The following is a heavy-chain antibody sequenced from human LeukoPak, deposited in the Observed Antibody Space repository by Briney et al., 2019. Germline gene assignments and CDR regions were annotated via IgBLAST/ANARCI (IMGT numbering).Heavy chain of an antibody. V-gene: IGHV4-39*01. D-gene: IGHD3-10*01. CDR1: GGSISSSSHY. CDR3: ARLPMYYYGSGSYARGAFDY. J-gene: IGHJ4*02. Sequence: PSETLSLTCSVSGGSISSSSHYWGWLRQPPGQGLEWIGSIYYSGNTYYNPSLKSRVTLSLDTSKNQFALKLSSVTAADTAVYYCARLPMYYYGSGSYARGAFDYWGQGSLVTVSS. CDR2: IYYSGNT.